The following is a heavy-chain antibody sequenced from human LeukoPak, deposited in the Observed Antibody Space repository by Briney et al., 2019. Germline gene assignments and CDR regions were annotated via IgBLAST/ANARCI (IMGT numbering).Heavy chain of an antibody. CDR1: GSTLTELS. CDR2: FDPEDGET. CDR3: ATDHCSSTSCYSEMRH. J-gene: IGHJ1*01. D-gene: IGHD2-2*01. Sequence: ASVKVSCKVSGSTLTELSMDWVQQAPGKGLEWMGGFDPEDGETIYAQKFQGRVTMTEDTSTDTAYMELSSLRSEDTAVYYCATDHCSSTSCYSEMRHWGQGTLVTVSS. V-gene: IGHV1-24*01.